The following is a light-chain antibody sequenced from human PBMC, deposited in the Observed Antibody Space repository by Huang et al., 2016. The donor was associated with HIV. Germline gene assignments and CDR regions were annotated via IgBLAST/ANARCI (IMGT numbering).Light chain of an antibody. CDR2: GAS. CDR3: HQYNSHSRT. Sequence: DIQVTQSPSTLSASVGDRVTITCRASPGIGTWLAWYQQKPGKAPKRLIYGASSLESGVPSRFSGSGSGTAFTLTISSLQPEDFATYYCHQYNSHSRTFGQGTKVEIK. V-gene: IGKV1-5*03. J-gene: IGKJ1*01. CDR1: PGIGTW.